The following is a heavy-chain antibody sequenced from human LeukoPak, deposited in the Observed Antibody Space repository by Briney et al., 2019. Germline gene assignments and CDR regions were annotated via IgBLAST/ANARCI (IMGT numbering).Heavy chain of an antibody. CDR2: VIPIFGTA. J-gene: IGHJ5*02. V-gene: IGHV1-69*01. CDR1: GGTFSSYA. CDR3: ARGSGYSYGFPGFDP. D-gene: IGHD5-18*01. Sequence: SVKVSCKASGGTFSSYAISWVRQAPGQGLEWMGGVIPIFGTANYAQKFQGRATITADESTSTAYMELSSLRSEDTAVYYCARGSGYSYGFPGFDPWGQGTLVTVSS.